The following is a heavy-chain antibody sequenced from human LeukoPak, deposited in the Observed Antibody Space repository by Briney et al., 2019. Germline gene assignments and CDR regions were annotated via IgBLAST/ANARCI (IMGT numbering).Heavy chain of an antibody. CDR2: IYYSGST. D-gene: IGHD2-15*01. Sequence: SETLSLTCTVSGGSISSYYWSWIRQPPGKGLEWIGYIYYSGSTNYNPSLKSRVTTSVDTSKNQFSLKLSSVTAADTAVYYCARESYCSGGSCYSRAFDIWGQGTMVTVSS. CDR1: GGSISSYY. V-gene: IGHV4-59*01. CDR3: ARESYCSGGSCYSRAFDI. J-gene: IGHJ3*02.